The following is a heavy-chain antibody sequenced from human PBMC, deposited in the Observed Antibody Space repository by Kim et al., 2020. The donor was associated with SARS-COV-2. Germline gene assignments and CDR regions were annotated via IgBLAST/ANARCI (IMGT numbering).Heavy chain of an antibody. D-gene: IGHD6-19*01. J-gene: IGHJ6*02. CDR3: AKDWAVAGTYYYYGMDV. V-gene: IGHV3-33*06. Sequence: VKGRFTISRDNSKNTLYLQMNSLRAEDTAVYYCAKDWAVAGTYYYYGMDVWGQGTTVTVSS.